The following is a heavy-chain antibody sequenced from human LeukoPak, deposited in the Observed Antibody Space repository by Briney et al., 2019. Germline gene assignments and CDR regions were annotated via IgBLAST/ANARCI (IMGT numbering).Heavy chain of an antibody. Sequence: PGRSLRLSCAASGFTFNSYGMHWVRQAPGKGLEWVALIWYDGGNKYYADSVKGRFTISRDNSQNTLYLQMNSLTAEDTALYYCAKDPWSTSSMYFYYMDVWGKGTTVTVSS. CDR1: GFTFNSYG. CDR3: AKDPWSTSSMYFYYMDV. J-gene: IGHJ6*03. D-gene: IGHD6-6*01. V-gene: IGHV3-33*06. CDR2: IWYDGGNK.